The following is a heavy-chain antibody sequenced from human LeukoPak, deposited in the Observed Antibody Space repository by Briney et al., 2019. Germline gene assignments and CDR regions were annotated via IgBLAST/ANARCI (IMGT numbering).Heavy chain of an antibody. CDR2: ISSSSSYI. CDR3: ARSRGINYDSSGYAAFDI. D-gene: IGHD3-22*01. CDR1: GFTFSSYS. V-gene: IGHV3-21*01. J-gene: IGHJ3*02. Sequence: PGRSLRLSCAVSGFTFSSYSMNWVRQAPGKGLEWVSSISSSSSYIYYADSVKGRFTTSRDNAKNSLYLQMNSLRAEDTAVYYCARSRGINYDSSGYAAFDIWGQGTMVTVSS.